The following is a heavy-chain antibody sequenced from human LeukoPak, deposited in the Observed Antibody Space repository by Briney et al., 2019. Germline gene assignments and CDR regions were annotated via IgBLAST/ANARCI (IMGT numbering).Heavy chain of an antibody. CDR2: ISYDGSNK. Sequence: GRSLRLSCAASGFTFSSYGMHWVRQAPGKGLEWVAVISYDGSNKYYADSVKGRFTISRDNSKNTLYLQMNSLRAEDTAVYYCARALSYDILTGYYPLGYWGQGTLVTVSS. CDR1: GFTFSSYG. D-gene: IGHD3-9*01. J-gene: IGHJ4*02. V-gene: IGHV3-30*03. CDR3: ARALSYDILTGYYPLGY.